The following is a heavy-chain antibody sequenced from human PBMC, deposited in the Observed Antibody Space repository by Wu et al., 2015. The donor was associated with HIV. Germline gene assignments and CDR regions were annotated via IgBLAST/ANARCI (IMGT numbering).Heavy chain of an antibody. Sequence: QVQLVQSGAEVKKPGSSVKISCKASGNTFNAINWVRQAPGQGLEWMGGIIPLFGTTDYAQIFQGRVTITTDESTSTAYMRLSSLRSVDTAVYYCASPRSPGFXSAWPTYFDYWGQGTLGHRLL. CDR1: GNTFNA. J-gene: IGHJ4*02. V-gene: IGHV1-69*05. D-gene: IGHD6-19*01. CDR2: IIPLFGTT. CDR3: ASPRSPGFXSAWPTYFDY.